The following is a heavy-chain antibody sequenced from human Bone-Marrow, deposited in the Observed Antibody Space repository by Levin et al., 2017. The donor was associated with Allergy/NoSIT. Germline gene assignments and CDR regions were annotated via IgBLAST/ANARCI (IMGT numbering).Heavy chain of an antibody. CDR1: GFTFSSYS. J-gene: IGHJ4*02. D-gene: IGHD3-10*01. V-gene: IGHV3-48*01. CDR3: AREVPAYYYGSGSYYIGPFDY. CDR2: ISSSSSTI. Sequence: PGGSLRLSCAASGFTFSSYSMNWVRQAPGKGLEWVSYISSSSSTIYYADSVKGRFTISRDNAKNSLYLQMNSLRAEDTAVYYCAREVPAYYYGSGSYYIGPFDYWGQGTLVTVSS.